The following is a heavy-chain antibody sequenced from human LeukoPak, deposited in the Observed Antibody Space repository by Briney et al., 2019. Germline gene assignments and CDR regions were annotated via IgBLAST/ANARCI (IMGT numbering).Heavy chain of an antibody. J-gene: IGHJ4*02. CDR3: ARDATYCTNGVCYTRFDY. CDR2: MNLDGSEK. CDR1: GYTFTSHW. V-gene: IGHV3-7*01. D-gene: IGHD2-8*01. Sequence: PGWSLRLSCAASGYTFTSHWMSWVHQAPGKGLEWVARMNLDGSEKYYVDSVKGRFTISRENAKTSLYLEMNSLRAEDTAVYYCARDATYCTNGVCYTRFDYWGQGTLVTVSS.